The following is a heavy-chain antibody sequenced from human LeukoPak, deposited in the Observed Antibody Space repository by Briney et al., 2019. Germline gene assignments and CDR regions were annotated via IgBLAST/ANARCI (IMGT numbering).Heavy chain of an antibody. J-gene: IGHJ4*02. CDR3: ARAPYSSGWYGGWGDYFDY. CDR2: INPSGGST. CDR1: GYTFTSYY. D-gene: IGHD6-19*01. Sequence: GASVKVSCKASGYTFTSYYMHWVRQAPGQGLEWMGIINPSGGSTSYAQKFQGRVTMTTDTSTSTAYMELRSLRSDDTAVYYCARAPYSSGWYGGWGDYFDYWGQGTLVTVSS. V-gene: IGHV1-46*01.